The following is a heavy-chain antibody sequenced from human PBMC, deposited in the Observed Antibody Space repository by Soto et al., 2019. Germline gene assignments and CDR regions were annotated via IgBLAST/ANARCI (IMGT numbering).Heavy chain of an antibody. CDR2: IYYSGST. CDR1: NDSISTYY. J-gene: IGHJ4*02. CDR3: ARPGRDWGALHY. Sequence: QVQLQESGPGLVKPSETLSLTCTVSNDSISTYYWTWIRQPPGKGLEWIGFIYYSGSTNYNPSLQSRFTTSVDTSKNQFSPKMNSVTAADTAVYYCARPGRDWGALHYWGQGTLVTVSS. D-gene: IGHD7-27*01. V-gene: IGHV4-59*08.